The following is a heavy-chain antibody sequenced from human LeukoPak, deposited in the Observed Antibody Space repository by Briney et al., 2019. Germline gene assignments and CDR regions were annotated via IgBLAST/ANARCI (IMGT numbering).Heavy chain of an antibody. V-gene: IGHV3-66*01. CDR2: IYSGGRT. J-gene: IGHJ4*02. D-gene: IGHD6-13*01. CDR1: GFTVSSNY. CDR3: ARWAYSSSWGHYFDY. Sequence: GGSLRLSCAASGFTVSSNYMSWVRQAPGKGLEGVSVIYSGGRTYYAGSVKGRFTTSRDNSKNTLYLQMNSLRAEDTAVYYCARWAYSSSWGHYFDYWGQGTLATVSS.